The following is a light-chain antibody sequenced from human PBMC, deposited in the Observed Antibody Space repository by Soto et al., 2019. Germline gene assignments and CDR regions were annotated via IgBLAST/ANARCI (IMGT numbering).Light chain of an antibody. CDR1: QSLLHSDGKTY. CDR2: EVS. Sequence: DTVMTQTPLSLAVTPGQPASISCKSSQSLLHSDGKTYLYWYLQKAGQPPQSLIYEVSKRFSELPDRISGSGSGTDFTLKISRVEAEDVGIYYCLQSTQYPITFGQGTRLEI. CDR3: LQSTQYPIT. V-gene: IGKV2D-29*01. J-gene: IGKJ5*01.